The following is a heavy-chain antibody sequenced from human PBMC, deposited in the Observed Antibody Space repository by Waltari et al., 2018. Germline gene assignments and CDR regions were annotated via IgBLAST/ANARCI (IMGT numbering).Heavy chain of an antibody. CDR1: GGSMSSYY. V-gene: IGHV4-59*01. Sequence: QVQLQESGPGLVKPSETLSLNCTVSGGSMSSYYWSWIRQPPGKTLEWIGYIYDSGSSRFNPSLKSRVSRSVDTSKNQFSLKMRSVTAGDTALYYCARTRPGASGWYYWFDIWSQGTMVTVSS. J-gene: IGHJ3*02. CDR3: ARTRPGASGWYYWFDI. D-gene: IGHD6-19*01. CDR2: IYDSGSS.